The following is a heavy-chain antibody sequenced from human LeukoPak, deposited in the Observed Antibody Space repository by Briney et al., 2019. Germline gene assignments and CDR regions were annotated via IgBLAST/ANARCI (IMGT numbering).Heavy chain of an antibody. CDR3: AKSWGYTRPYYNYMDV. V-gene: IGHV3-23*01. D-gene: IGHD3-16*02. CDR2: IGYRGGSI. J-gene: IGHJ6*03. CDR1: GFTFNNYA. Sequence: GGSLRLSCAASGFTFNNYAMSWVRQAPGKGLEWVSIIGYRGGSIYYAYSVQGRFTISRDNSKNTLSLQMNGLRPEDTAVYYCAKSWGYTRPYYNYMDVWGKGTTVTVSS.